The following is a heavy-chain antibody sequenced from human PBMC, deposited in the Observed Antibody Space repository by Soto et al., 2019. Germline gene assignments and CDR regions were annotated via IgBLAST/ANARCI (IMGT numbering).Heavy chain of an antibody. D-gene: IGHD2-2*01. CDR3: ARGSSLYGSRVLRYCYYHGIYV. Sequence: ASVKVSCKASGGTFSSYAISWVRQAPGQGLEWMGGIIPIFGTANYAQKFQGRVTITADASTSTAYMELSSLRSEDTAVYYCARGSSLYGSRVLRYCYYHGIYVWGQGTTVTVSS. J-gene: IGHJ6*02. CDR2: IIPIFGTA. V-gene: IGHV1-69*13. CDR1: GGTFSSYA.